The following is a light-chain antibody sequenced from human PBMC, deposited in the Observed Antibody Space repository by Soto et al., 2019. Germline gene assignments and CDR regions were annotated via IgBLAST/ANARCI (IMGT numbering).Light chain of an antibody. CDR1: QGIRNF. CDR3: QKYSSVIT. CDR2: AAS. Sequence: DIQMTQSPSSLSASVGDRVTITCRASQGIRNFLAWYQQKPGKVPKLLISAASTLESGVQSRFSGSGSGTDFTLTITSLQPEDVATYYCQKYSSVITFGQGTRLEIK. J-gene: IGKJ5*01. V-gene: IGKV1-27*01.